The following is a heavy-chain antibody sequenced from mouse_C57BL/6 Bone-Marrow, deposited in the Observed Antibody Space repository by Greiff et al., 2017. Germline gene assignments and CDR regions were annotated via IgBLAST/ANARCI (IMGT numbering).Heavy chain of an antibody. Sequence: VQVVESGAELARPGASVKLSCKASGYTFTSYGISWVKQRTGQGLEWIGGIYPRSGNTYYNEKFKGKATLTADKSSSTAYMELRSLTSEDSAVYFCASDGYPWAMDYWGQGTSVTVSS. CDR2: IYPRSGNT. CDR1: GYTFTSYG. CDR3: ASDGYPWAMDY. V-gene: IGHV1-81*01. D-gene: IGHD2-3*01. J-gene: IGHJ4*01.